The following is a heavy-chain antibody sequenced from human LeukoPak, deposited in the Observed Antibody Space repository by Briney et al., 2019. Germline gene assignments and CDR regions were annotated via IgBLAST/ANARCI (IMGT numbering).Heavy chain of an antibody. Sequence: PGGSLRLSCAASGFTFSNYNMNWVRQAPGKGLEWVSKISSSSTTIYYADSVKGRFTISRDNAKNSLYLQMNSLRAEDTALYYCVREEEWLVYFDYWGQGTLVAVSS. CDR3: VREEEWLVYFDY. V-gene: IGHV3-48*01. D-gene: IGHD6-19*01. CDR2: ISSSSTTI. CDR1: GFTFSNYN. J-gene: IGHJ4*02.